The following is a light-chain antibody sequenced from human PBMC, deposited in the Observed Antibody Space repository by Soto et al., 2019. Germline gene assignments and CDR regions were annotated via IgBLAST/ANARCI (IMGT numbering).Light chain of an antibody. CDR1: SSDIGNYNY. V-gene: IGLV2-14*01. Sequence: QSALTQPASVSGSPGQSITLSCTGTSSDIGNYNYVSWYQQHPGKAPKLMIYDVSNRPSGVSDRFSGSKSGNTASLTISGLQAEDEAEYYSNSYTSGTTFRFGGGTKLTVL. CDR3: NSYTSGTTFR. CDR2: DVS. J-gene: IGLJ2*01.